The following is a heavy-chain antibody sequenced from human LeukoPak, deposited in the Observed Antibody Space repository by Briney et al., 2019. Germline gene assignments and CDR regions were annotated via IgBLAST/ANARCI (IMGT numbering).Heavy chain of an antibody. J-gene: IGHJ4*02. Sequence: GRSLRLSCAASGFTFSSYAMHWVRQAPGKGLEGVAVISYDGRNKYYADSVKGRFTISRDNSKNTLYLQMNSLRAEDTAVYYCARGRDYYGSGSYLGYWGQGTLVTVSS. CDR3: ARGRDYYGSGSYLGY. CDR1: GFTFSSYA. D-gene: IGHD3-10*01. V-gene: IGHV3-30*04. CDR2: ISYDGRNK.